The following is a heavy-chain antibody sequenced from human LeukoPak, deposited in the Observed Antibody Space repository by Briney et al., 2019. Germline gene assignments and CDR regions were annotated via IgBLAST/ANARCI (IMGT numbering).Heavy chain of an antibody. J-gene: IGHJ4*02. V-gene: IGHV3-23*01. Sequence: PGGSLRLSCAASGFTFSSYAMSWVRQAPGEGLEWVSAISGSGGSTYYADSVKGRFTISRDNSKNTLYLQMNSLRAEDTAVYYCANVGRDGSLGYWGQGTLVTVSS. CDR3: ANVGRDGSLGY. CDR2: ISGSGGST. CDR1: GFTFSSYA. D-gene: IGHD5-24*01.